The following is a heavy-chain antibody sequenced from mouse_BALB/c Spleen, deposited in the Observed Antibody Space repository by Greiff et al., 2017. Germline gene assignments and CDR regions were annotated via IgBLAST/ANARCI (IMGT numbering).Heavy chain of an antibody. J-gene: IGHJ3*01. Sequence: VKLQESGAELVRPGSSVKISCKASGYAFSSYWMNWVKQRPGQGLEWIGGINPSNGGTNFNEKFKSKATLTVDKSSSTAYMQLSSLTSEDSAVYYCTRWAHRYDGAWFAYWGQGTLVTVSA. V-gene: IGHV1S81*02. CDR3: TRWAHRYDGAWFAY. CDR2: INPSNGGT. CDR1: GYAFSSYW. D-gene: IGHD2-14*01.